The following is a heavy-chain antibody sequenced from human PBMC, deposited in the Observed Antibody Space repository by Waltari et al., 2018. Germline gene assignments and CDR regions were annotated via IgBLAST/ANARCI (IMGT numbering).Heavy chain of an antibody. CDR1: GGSFSGYY. CDR2: INHRGST. D-gene: IGHD5-12*01. Sequence: QVQLQQWGAGLLKPSETLSLTCAVYGGSFSGYYWSWIRQPPGKGLEWIGEINHRGSTNYNPSLKSRVTISVDTSKNQFSLKLSSVTAADTAVYYCARALVATIDYWGQGTLVTVSS. J-gene: IGHJ4*02. CDR3: ARALVATIDY. V-gene: IGHV4-34*01.